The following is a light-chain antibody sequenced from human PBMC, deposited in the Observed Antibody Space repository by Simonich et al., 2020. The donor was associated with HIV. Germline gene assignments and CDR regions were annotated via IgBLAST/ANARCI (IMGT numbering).Light chain of an antibody. CDR1: QSVSSN. CDR3: QQYNNWPPVT. CDR2: GAS. V-gene: IGKV3-15*01. J-gene: IGKJ2*01. Sequence: EIVMTQFPATLSVSPGERATLSCRASQSVSSNLAWYQQNPGQAPRLLIYGASTRATGSPARFSGSGSGTEFTLTISSLQSEDFAVYYCQQYNNWPPVTFGQGTKLEIK.